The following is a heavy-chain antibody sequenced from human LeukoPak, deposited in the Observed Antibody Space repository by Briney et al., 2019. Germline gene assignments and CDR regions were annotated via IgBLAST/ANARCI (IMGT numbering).Heavy chain of an antibody. Sequence: GEALQISCQGSGYLFTSYWIGWVRPVPGEGLEGMGIIYPGDSDTRYSSSFQGQVTISVDKSISTAYLQWSILKASDTAMYYCASVCTSAQDIDYWGQGTLVTVSS. V-gene: IGHV5-51*01. D-gene: IGHD3-3*01. J-gene: IGHJ4*02. CDR1: GYLFTSYW. CDR2: IYPGDSDT. CDR3: ASVCTSAQDIDY.